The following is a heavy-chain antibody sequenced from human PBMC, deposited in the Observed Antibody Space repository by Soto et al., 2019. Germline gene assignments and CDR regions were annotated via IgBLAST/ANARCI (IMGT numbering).Heavy chain of an antibody. D-gene: IGHD2-15*01. Sequence: QVQLVQSGAEVKKPGSSVKVSCKASGGTFSSYAISWVRQAPGQGLEWMGGIVPICGTANYAQKFQGGVTITADESTSTAYRELRRLTSEDTAVYYCARSGVSVVVVAAYDAFDIWVQGTMVTVSS. CDR1: GGTFSSYA. CDR3: ARSGVSVVVVAAYDAFDI. CDR2: IVPICGTA. J-gene: IGHJ3*02. V-gene: IGHV1-69*01.